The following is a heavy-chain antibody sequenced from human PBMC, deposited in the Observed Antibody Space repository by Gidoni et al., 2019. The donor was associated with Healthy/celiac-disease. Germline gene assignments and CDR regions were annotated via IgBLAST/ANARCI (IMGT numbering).Heavy chain of an antibody. CDR2: IIPIFGTA. V-gene: IGHV1-69*01. CDR3: ARDLVAAASEGPSYNYYYYYYMDV. Sequence: QVQLVQSGAEVKKPGSSVKVSCKASGGTFSSYAISWVRQAPGQGLEWMGGIIPIFGTANYAQKFQGRVTITADESTSTAYMELSSLRSEDTAVYYCARDLVAAASEGPSYNYYYYYYMDVWGKGTTVTVSS. CDR1: GGTFSSYA. J-gene: IGHJ6*03. D-gene: IGHD6-13*01.